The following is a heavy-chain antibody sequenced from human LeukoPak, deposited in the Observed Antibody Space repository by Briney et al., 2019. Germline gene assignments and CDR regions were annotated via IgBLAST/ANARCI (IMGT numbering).Heavy chain of an antibody. CDR2: MYYSGSA. D-gene: IGHD6-19*01. V-gene: IGHV4-39*01. J-gene: IGHJ4*02. CDR3: ARQVVAVAGTGYFDY. CDR1: GGSISSDNW. Sequence: PSETLSLTCAVSGGSISSDNWWSWVRQPPGKGLEWIGSMYYSGSAYYNPSLKSRVTISVDTSKNQFSLKLNSVTAADTAVYFCARQVVAVAGTGYFDYWGQGTLVTVSS.